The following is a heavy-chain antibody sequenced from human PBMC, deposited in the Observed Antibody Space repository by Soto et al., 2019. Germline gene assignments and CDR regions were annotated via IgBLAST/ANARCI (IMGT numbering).Heavy chain of an antibody. Sequence: ASVKVSCKASGYTFTSYGISWVRQAPGQGLEWMGWISAFNVNTNYAQKLQGRFTMTTDTSTSTAYMELRSLRSDDTAVYYCARVMWEQWDFDYWGQGTLVTVSS. V-gene: IGHV1-18*01. CDR2: ISAFNVNT. J-gene: IGHJ4*02. CDR1: GYTFTSYG. D-gene: IGHD1-26*01. CDR3: ARVMWEQWDFDY.